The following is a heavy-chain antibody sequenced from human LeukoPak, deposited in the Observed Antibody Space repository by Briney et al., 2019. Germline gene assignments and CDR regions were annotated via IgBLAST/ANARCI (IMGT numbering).Heavy chain of an antibody. Sequence: SVKVSCKASVYTFSSYDINRVRQSTGQGRECMRWMNPNSGNTGDAHKCQGRVIITRNTSISTAYMELSSLRSEDTAVYYCARAPRYMVRGATAYYYYYMDVWGKGTMVTVSS. J-gene: IGHJ6*03. CDR1: VYTFSSYD. CDR2: MNPNSGNT. CDR3: ARAPRYMVRGATAYYYYYMDV. D-gene: IGHD3-10*01. V-gene: IGHV1-8*01.